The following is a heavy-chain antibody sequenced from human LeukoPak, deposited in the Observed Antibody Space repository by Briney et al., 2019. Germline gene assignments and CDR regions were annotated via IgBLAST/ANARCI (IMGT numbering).Heavy chain of an antibody. CDR2: ISSSSSYI. V-gene: IGHV3-21*01. CDR1: GFTFTSYS. D-gene: IGHD3-22*01. Sequence: GSLRLSCAASGFTFTSYSMNWVRQAPGKGLEWVSSISSSSSYIYYADSVKGRFTISRDNAKNSLYLQMNSLRAEDTAVYYCAKGRSAAMIEAAFDYWGQGTLVTVSS. CDR3: AKGRSAAMIEAAFDY. J-gene: IGHJ4*02.